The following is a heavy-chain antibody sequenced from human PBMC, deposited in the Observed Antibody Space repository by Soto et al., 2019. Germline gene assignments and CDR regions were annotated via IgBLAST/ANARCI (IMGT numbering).Heavy chain of an antibody. Sequence: PGGSLRLSCAVSGFTFSSHAMTWVRQAPGKGLEWVSAISGSGGRTFYADSVKGRFTISRDNAMNTLYLQMSSLRAEDTAIYYCAKSAATEDDFFYYGLDVWGQGTTVTVYS. V-gene: IGHV3-23*01. J-gene: IGHJ6*02. CDR2: ISGSGGRT. D-gene: IGHD6-25*01. CDR3: AKSAATEDDFFYYGLDV. CDR1: GFTFSSHA.